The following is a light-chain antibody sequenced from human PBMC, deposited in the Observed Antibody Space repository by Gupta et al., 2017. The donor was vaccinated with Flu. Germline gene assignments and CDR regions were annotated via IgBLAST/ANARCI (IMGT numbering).Light chain of an antibody. CDR3: QQYISYSWT. V-gene: IGKV1-5*03. Sequence: DIQMTQSPSTLSASVGDRVTITCRASQSIGSWLAWYQQKPGKAPKLLIYKASSLEGGVPSRFSGSGSGTSGAEFTLTISSLQPDDFATYYCQQYISYSWTFGQGTKVEIK. CDR2: KAS. CDR1: QSIGSW. J-gene: IGKJ1*01.